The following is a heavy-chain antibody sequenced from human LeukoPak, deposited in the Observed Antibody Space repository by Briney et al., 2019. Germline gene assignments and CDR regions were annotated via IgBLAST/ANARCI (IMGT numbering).Heavy chain of an antibody. J-gene: IGHJ4*02. CDR2: IYYSGST. CDR1: GGSISSYY. Sequence: PSETLSLTCTVSGGSISSYYWSWIRQPPGKGLEWIGYIYYSGSTNYNPSLKSRVTISVDTSKNQFSLKLSSVTAADTAVYYCARESGSGDFDYWGQGTLVTVSS. CDR3: ARESGSGDFDY. V-gene: IGHV4-59*12. D-gene: IGHD3-10*01.